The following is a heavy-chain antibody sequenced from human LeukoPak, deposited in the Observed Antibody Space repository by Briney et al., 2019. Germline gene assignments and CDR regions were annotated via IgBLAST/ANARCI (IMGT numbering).Heavy chain of an antibody. V-gene: IGHV3-48*03. Sequence: HPGGSLRLSCAASRFTFRNYEMNWVRQSPGKGLEWISYINSAGTSTFYADSVRGRFTISRDNGKNSLHLQMHSLRADDTAVYYCARAGSGRSPDWFDPWGQGTLVTVSS. CDR1: RFTFRNYE. J-gene: IGHJ5*02. CDR2: INSAGTST. D-gene: IGHD1-26*01. CDR3: ARAGSGRSPDWFDP.